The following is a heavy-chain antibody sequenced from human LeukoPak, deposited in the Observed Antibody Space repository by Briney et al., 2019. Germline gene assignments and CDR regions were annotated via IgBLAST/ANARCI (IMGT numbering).Heavy chain of an antibody. CDR2: ISAYNGNT. CDR1: GYTFTSYG. Sequence: ASVKVSCKASGYTFTSYGISWVRQAPGQGLEWMGWISAYNGNTNYAQKFQGRVTITRNTSISTAYMELSSLRSEDTAVYYCARVPKRGYSYGSGTPYYFDYWGQGSLVTVSS. D-gene: IGHD5-18*01. V-gene: IGHV1-18*01. J-gene: IGHJ4*02. CDR3: ARVPKRGYSYGSGTPYYFDY.